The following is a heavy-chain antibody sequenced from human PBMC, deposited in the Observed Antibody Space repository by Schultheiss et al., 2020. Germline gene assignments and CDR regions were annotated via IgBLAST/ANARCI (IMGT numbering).Heavy chain of an antibody. CDR1: GGSLSSGGFY. J-gene: IGHJ6*02. Sequence: SETLSLTCTVSGGSLSSGGFYWSWIRQPPGKALEWIGYIYSSGNTNYNPSLKSRVTISLDTSKNQFSLKLSSVTAADTAVYYCARGGSHLRPYHYGMDVWGQGTTVAVSS. D-gene: IGHD3-10*01. V-gene: IGHV4-61*08. CDR2: IYSSGNT. CDR3: ARGGSHLRPYHYGMDV.